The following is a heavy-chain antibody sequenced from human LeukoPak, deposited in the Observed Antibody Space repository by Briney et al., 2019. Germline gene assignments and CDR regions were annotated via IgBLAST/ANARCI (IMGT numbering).Heavy chain of an antibody. CDR1: GFTVSSNY. J-gene: IGHJ5*02. CDR3: ARVATKGPLNWFDP. CDR2: IYRGGDT. Sequence: GSLRLSCAASGFTVSSNYMSWVRQAPGKGLEWVSVIYRGGDTYYSDSVKGRFTISRDNSKNTLYLQINSLRAEDTAVYYCARVATKGPLNWFDPWGQGTLVTVSS. V-gene: IGHV3-53*01.